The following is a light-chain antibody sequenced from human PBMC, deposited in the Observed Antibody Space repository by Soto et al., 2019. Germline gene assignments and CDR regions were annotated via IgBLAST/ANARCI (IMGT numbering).Light chain of an antibody. Sequence: DIQMTQSPSSLSASVGDRVTITCQASQDISNYLNWYQQKPGKAPKLLIYDVSNLETGVPSRFSVSGSGTEFTLTISSLQPEAIATYYCQQYDDLPPYTFGQGTKLEIK. V-gene: IGKV1-33*01. CDR2: DVS. J-gene: IGKJ2*01. CDR1: QDISNY. CDR3: QQYDDLPPYT.